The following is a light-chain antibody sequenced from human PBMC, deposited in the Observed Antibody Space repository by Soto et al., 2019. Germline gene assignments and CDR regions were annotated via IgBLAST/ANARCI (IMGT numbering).Light chain of an antibody. Sequence: EIVMTQSPATLSVSPGERATLSCRASQSVSSNLAWYQHKPGQAPRLLIYGAFTRATGIPGRFSGSGSGTEFTLTISSLQSEDFAVYYCQQYNDWPRTFGQGTRLENK. CDR3: QQYNDWPRT. J-gene: IGKJ5*01. V-gene: IGKV3-15*01. CDR1: QSVSSN. CDR2: GAF.